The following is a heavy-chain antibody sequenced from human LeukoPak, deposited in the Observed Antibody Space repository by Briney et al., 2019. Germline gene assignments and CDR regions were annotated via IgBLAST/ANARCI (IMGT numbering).Heavy chain of an antibody. CDR1: GYTFTGYF. J-gene: IGHJ6*03. D-gene: IGHD3-16*02. Sequence: GASVKVSCKASGYTFTGYFMHWVRQAPGQGLEWMGRINPNSGGTNYVQKFQGRVTMTRDTSISTAYMELSRLRSDDPAVYYCARDLDSYYDYVWGSYRTPYYYYYMDVWGKGTTVTVSS. CDR3: ARDLDSYYDYVWGSYRTPYYYYYMDV. V-gene: IGHV1-2*06. CDR2: INPNSGGT.